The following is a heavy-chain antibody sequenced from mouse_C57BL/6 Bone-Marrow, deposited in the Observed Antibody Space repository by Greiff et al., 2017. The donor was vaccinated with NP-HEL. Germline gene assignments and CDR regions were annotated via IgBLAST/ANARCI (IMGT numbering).Heavy chain of an antibody. CDR3: ALITTVVAKLGYYYAMDY. J-gene: IGHJ4*01. CDR1: GFNITDYY. V-gene: IGHV14-2*01. CDR2: IDPEDGET. D-gene: IGHD1-1*01. Sequence: VQLQQSGAELVKPGASVKLSCTASGFNITDYYMHWVKQRTEQGLEWIGRIDPEDGETKYAPKFQGKATITADTSSNTAYLQLSSLTSEDTAVYYCALITTVVAKLGYYYAMDYWGQGTSVTVSS.